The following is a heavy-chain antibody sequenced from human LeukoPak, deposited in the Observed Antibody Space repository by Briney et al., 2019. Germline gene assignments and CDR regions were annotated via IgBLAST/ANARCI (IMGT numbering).Heavy chain of an antibody. CDR1: GGSIRSSSYF. Sequence: SGTLSLSCAVSGGSIRSSSYFWGWIRQPPGKGLEWPGGIFYSVGSYYNPSLNSRVTISVDTAKDQFSLKLSSVTAADTAVYYCARHSRSGSSPTRPFDNWGQGTMVTVSS. D-gene: IGHD1-26*01. V-gene: IGHV4-39*01. CDR3: ARHSRSGSSPTRPFDN. CDR2: IFYSVGS. J-gene: IGHJ3*02.